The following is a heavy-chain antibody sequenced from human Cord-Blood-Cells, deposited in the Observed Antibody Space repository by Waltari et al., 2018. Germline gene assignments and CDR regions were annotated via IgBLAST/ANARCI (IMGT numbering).Heavy chain of an antibody. CDR1: GGSVSSCSSY. V-gene: IGHV4-39*01. D-gene: IGHD6-19*01. Sequence: QLQLQESAPRLAKASETLSRTCTVAGGSVSSCSSYWAWSRQPPGKGLEWIGSIYYSGSTYYNPSLKSRVTIAVDTPTNQFSLKLSSVTAADTAVYYCARGAVAGTVFDYWGQGTLVTVSS. J-gene: IGHJ4*02. CDR2: IYYSGST. CDR3: ARGAVAGTVFDY.